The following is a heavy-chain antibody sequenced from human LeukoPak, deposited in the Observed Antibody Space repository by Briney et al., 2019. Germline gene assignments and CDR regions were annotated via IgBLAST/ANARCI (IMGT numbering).Heavy chain of an antibody. CDR1: GGSFSNYY. Sequence: SETLSLTCAVYGGSFSNYYWTWIRQAPGKGLEGIGEIKHSGSPNYNPSLKRRVTISVATSKTQFSLKLSSVTAADTAVYYCARVGGLRLSPDYWGQGTLVTVSS. J-gene: IGHJ4*02. CDR3: ARVGGLRLSPDY. D-gene: IGHD5-12*01. V-gene: IGHV4-34*01. CDR2: IKHSGSP.